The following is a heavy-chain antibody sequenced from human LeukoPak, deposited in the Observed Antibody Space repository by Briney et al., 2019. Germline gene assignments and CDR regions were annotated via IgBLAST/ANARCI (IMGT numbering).Heavy chain of an antibody. Sequence: GRSLRLSCAASGFTFSSYAMHWVRQAPGKGLEWVAVISYDGSNKYYADSVKGRFTISRDSSKNTLYLQMNSLRAEDTAVYYCARGRPGITMVRGVIRYVMDVWGQGTTVTVSS. CDR1: GFTFSSYA. CDR3: ARGRPGITMVRGVIRYVMDV. V-gene: IGHV3-30-3*01. J-gene: IGHJ6*02. CDR2: ISYDGSNK. D-gene: IGHD3-10*01.